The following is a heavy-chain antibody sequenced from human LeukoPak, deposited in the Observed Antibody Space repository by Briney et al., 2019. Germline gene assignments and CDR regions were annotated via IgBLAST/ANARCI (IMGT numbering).Heavy chain of an antibody. CDR1: GFTFGTHA. V-gene: IGHV3-23*01. J-gene: IGHJ4*02. CDR3: AKLAGISGWYVYYFDY. Sequence: GSLRLSCAASGFTFGTHAMTWVRQAPGKGLEWVSGMSGSGDTTYYADSVKGRFTISRDNSKNRLFLQMNSLRAEDTAVYYCAKLAGISGWYVYYFDYWGQGTLVTVS. CDR2: MSGSGDTT. D-gene: IGHD6-19*01.